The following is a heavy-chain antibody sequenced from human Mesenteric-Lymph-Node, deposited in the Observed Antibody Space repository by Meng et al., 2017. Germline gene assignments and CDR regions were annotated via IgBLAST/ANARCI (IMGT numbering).Heavy chain of an antibody. CDR2: INSDGSDT. Sequence: EVSLAESGGILVQPGGSLRLSCAASGFTFRNYWMFWVRQAPGKGLVWVSQINSDGSDTNYADCVKGRFTTSRDNAKNTLYLQMSSLRAEDTAVYYCVRDNFGVDYCGQGTLVTVSS. V-gene: IGHV3-74*01. CDR1: GFTFRNYW. J-gene: IGHJ4*02. CDR3: VRDNFGVDY. D-gene: IGHD3-10*01.